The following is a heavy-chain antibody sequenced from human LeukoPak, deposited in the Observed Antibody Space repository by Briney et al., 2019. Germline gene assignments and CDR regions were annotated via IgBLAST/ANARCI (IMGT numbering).Heavy chain of an antibody. D-gene: IGHD3-10*01. V-gene: IGHV4-4*02. J-gene: IGHJ6*03. CDR1: GGSISSSNW. Sequence: SETLSLTCAVSGGSISSSNWWSWVRPPPGKGLEWIGEIYHSGSTNYNPSLKSRVTISVGKSKNQFFLKLSSVTAADTAVYYCARVVGGEYYMDVWGKGTTVTVS. CDR3: ARVVGGEYYMDV. CDR2: IYHSGST.